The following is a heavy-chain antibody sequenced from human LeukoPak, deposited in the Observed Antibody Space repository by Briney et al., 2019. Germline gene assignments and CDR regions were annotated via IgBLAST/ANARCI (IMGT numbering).Heavy chain of an antibody. J-gene: IGHJ6*03. D-gene: IGHD6-13*01. V-gene: IGHV3-53*01. CDR1: GFTVSSNY. CDR3: ARVSSSWPYYYYYYMDV. Sequence: EPGGSLRLSCAASGFTVSSNYMSWVRQAPGKGREWVSVIYSGGSTYYADSVKGRFTISRDNSKNTLYLQMNSLRAEDTAVYYCARVSSSWPYYYYYYMDVWGKGTTVTVSS. CDR2: IYSGGST.